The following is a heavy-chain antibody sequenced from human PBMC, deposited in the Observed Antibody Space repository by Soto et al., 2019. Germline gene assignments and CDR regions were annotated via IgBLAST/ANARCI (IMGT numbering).Heavy chain of an antibody. V-gene: IGHV5-10-1*01. CDR2: IDPSDSYT. Sequence: PGESLKISCKGSGYSFTSYWISWVRQMPGKGLEWMGRIDPSDSYTNYSPSFQGHVTISADKSISTAYLQWSSLKASDTAMYYCARVYTAAMPNYYYYGMDVWGQGTTVTVSS. CDR3: ARVYTAAMPNYYYYGMDV. CDR1: GYSFTSYW. J-gene: IGHJ6*02. D-gene: IGHD2-2*01.